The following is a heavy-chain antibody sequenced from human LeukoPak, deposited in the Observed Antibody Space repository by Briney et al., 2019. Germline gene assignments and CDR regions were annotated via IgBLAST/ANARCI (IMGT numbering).Heavy chain of an antibody. CDR1: GYSFTSYW. J-gene: IGHJ4*02. D-gene: IGHD3-16*02. CDR2: IYPGDSDS. V-gene: IGHV5-51*01. Sequence: GESLKISCKGSGYSFTSYWIGWVRQMPGKGLEWMGIIYPGDSDSRYSPSFQGQVTISADKSISTAYLQWSSLKASDTALYYCARRGVGYGNVWGSYRYYDYWGQGTLVTVSS. CDR3: ARRGVGYGNVWGSYRYYDY.